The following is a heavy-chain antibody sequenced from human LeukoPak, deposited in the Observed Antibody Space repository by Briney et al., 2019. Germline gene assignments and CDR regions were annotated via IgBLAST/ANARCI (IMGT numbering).Heavy chain of an antibody. CDR2: ISAYNGNT. CDR1: GYTFTSYG. V-gene: IGHV1-18*01. CDR3: ARDKGVVGAATPGFHGY. Sequence: ASVKVSCKASGYTFTSYGISWVRQAPGQGLEWMGWISAYNGNTNYAQKLQGRVTMTTDTSTSTAYMELRSLRSDDTAVYYCARDKGVVGAATPGFHGYWGQGTLVTVSS. D-gene: IGHD2-15*01. J-gene: IGHJ4*02.